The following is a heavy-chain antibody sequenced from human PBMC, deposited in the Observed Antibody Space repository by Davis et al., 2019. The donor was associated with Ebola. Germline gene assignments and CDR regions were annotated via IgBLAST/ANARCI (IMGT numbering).Heavy chain of an antibody. J-gene: IGHJ4*02. D-gene: IGHD2-15*01. CDR3: AREMVVAASGFDY. Sequence: AASVKVSCKASGYTFTGYYMHWVRQAPGQGLEWMGWINAGNGNTKYSQKFQGRVTITRDTSASTAYMELSSLRSEDTAVYYCAREMVVAASGFDYWGQGTLVTVSS. V-gene: IGHV1-3*01. CDR1: GYTFTGYY. CDR2: INAGNGNT.